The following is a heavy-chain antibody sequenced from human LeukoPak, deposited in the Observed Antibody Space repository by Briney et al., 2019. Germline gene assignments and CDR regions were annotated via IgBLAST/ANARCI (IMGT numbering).Heavy chain of an antibody. CDR1: GFTFSSYG. CDR2: ISYDGSNK. V-gene: IGHV3-30*03. CDR3: ATRGPYGSGSNVFDY. Sequence: GGSLRLSCAASGFTFSSYGMHWVRQAPGKGLEWVAVISYDGSNKYYADSVKGRFTISRDNSKNTLYLQMSSLRAEDTAVYYCATRGPYGSGSNVFDYWGQGTLVTVSS. D-gene: IGHD3-10*01. J-gene: IGHJ4*02.